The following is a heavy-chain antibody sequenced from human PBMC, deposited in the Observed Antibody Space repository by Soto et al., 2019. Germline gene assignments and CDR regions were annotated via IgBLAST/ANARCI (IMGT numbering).Heavy chain of an antibody. V-gene: IGHV3-49*04. J-gene: IGHJ4*02. Sequence: GGSLRLSCTASGFTFNDYTLSWVRQAPGKGLEWVGFIRSKAYGGTTEYAASVKGRFTISRDDSKSIAYLQMNSLKTEDTAVYYCTAGKLYPSLDFDYWGQGTLVTISS. CDR2: IRSKAYGGTT. CDR3: TAGKLYPSLDFDY. D-gene: IGHD2-8*01. CDR1: GFTFNDYT.